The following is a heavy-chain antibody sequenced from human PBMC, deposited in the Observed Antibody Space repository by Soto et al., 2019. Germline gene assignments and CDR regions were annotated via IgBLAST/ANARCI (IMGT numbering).Heavy chain of an antibody. J-gene: IGHJ6*02. Sequence: ASVKVSCKVSGYTLTKLSMHWVRQAPGKGLEWMGWINPNSGDTNYAQKFQGRVTMTRDTSISTAYMDLSRLRSDDTAVYYCARSTMVNYYYYGFDVWGQGTTVTVSS. CDR2: INPNSGDT. CDR3: ARSTMVNYYYYGFDV. D-gene: IGHD3-10*01. V-gene: IGHV1-2*02. CDR1: GYTLTKLS.